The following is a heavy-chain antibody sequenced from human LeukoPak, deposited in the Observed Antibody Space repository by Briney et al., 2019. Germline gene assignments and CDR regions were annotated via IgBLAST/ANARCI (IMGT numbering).Heavy chain of an antibody. J-gene: IGHJ4*02. Sequence: GGSLRLSCAASGFTFSSYWKSWVRQAPGKGLEWVANIKQDGSEKYYVDSVKGRFTISRDNAKNSLYLQMNSLRAEDTAVYYCARSPLSFGELSFDYWGQGTLVTVSS. V-gene: IGHV3-7*03. CDR2: IKQDGSEK. CDR1: GFTFSSYW. D-gene: IGHD3-10*01. CDR3: ARSPLSFGELSFDY.